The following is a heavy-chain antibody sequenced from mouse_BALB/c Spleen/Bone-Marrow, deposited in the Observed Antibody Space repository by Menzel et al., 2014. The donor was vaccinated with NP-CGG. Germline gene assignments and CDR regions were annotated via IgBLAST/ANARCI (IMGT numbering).Heavy chain of an antibody. V-gene: IGHV4-2*02. CDR1: GFDFSGYW. CDR2: INPGSSTI. J-gene: IGHJ2*01. Sequence: EVNVEESGGGLVQPGGSLILSCAASGFDFSGYWMSWARQAPRKGQEWIGEINPGSSTINYTPSLKDKFIISRDNAKKTLYLQINKVRSEDTALYYCARLRYYGYFAYWGQGTTLTVSS. D-gene: IGHD1-1*01. CDR3: ARLRYYGYFAY.